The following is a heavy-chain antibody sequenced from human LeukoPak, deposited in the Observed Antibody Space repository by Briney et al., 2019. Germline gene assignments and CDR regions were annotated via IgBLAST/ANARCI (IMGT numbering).Heavy chain of an antibody. V-gene: IGHV4-39*07. D-gene: IGHD6-13*01. CDR1: GGSISSSSYY. Sequence: SETLSLTCTVSGGSISSSSYYWGWIRQPPGKGLEWIGSIYYSGNTYYNPSLKSRVTISVDSSKNQFSLKLSSVTAADTAMYYCARVLIAAADSYYFDYWGQGTLVTVSS. J-gene: IGHJ4*02. CDR2: IYYSGNT. CDR3: ARVLIAAADSYYFDY.